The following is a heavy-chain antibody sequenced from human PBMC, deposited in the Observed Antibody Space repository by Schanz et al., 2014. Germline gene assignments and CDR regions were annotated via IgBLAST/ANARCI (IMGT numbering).Heavy chain of an antibody. D-gene: IGHD6-13*01. J-gene: IGHJ4*02. Sequence: EVQLAESGGGLVQPGGSLRLSCSASGFTFSIYAMHWVRQAPGKGLEYVSAISHDGYSTYYADSVKGRFTISRDNAKRSLFLQMNSLRVEDTAVYFCVSQTGSPNYWGQGTLSAVSS. V-gene: IGHV3-64D*06. CDR2: ISHDGYST. CDR3: VSQTGSPNY. CDR1: GFTFSIYA.